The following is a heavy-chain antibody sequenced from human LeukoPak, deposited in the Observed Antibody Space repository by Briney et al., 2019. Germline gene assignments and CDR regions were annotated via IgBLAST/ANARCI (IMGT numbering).Heavy chain of an antibody. J-gene: IGHJ3*02. CDR2: IYYSGST. V-gene: IGHV4-61*01. CDR3: TRSANLEAFDI. D-gene: IGHD6-25*01. CDR1: GGSVTSGTYY. Sequence: SETLSLTCTVSGGSVTSGTYYWSWIRQPPGKGLEWIGYIYYSGSTNYNPSLKSRVTVSVDTSKNQCSLKLSSVTTADTAVYYCTRSANLEAFDIWGQGTMVTVSS.